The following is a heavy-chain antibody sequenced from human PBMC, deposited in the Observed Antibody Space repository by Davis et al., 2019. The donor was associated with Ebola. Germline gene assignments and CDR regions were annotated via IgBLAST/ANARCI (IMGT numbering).Heavy chain of an antibody. CDR3: ARSGLSFGVVKYHYGMDV. Sequence: SLKISCAASGFTFGDYAMHWVRQAPGKGLEWVSGISWNSGYIDYADSVKGRFTISRDNSKKTMYLQMNSLRAEDTAVYYCARSGLSFGVVKYHYGMDVWGKGTTVTVSS. J-gene: IGHJ6*04. CDR2: ISWNSGYI. V-gene: IGHV3-9*01. D-gene: IGHD3-3*01. CDR1: GFTFGDYA.